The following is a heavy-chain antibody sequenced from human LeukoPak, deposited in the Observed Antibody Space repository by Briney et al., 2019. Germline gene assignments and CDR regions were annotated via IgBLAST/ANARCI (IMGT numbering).Heavy chain of an antibody. J-gene: IGHJ5*02. Sequence: GGSLRLSCAASGFTFSNYWMTWVRQAPGKGLEWVSSISSSSSYIYYADSVKGRFTISRDNAKNSLYLQMDSLRAEDTAVYYCARFDCSSTSCYTGWFDPWGQGTLVTVSS. CDR1: GFTFSNYW. D-gene: IGHD2-2*02. V-gene: IGHV3-21*01. CDR3: ARFDCSSTSCYTGWFDP. CDR2: ISSSSSYI.